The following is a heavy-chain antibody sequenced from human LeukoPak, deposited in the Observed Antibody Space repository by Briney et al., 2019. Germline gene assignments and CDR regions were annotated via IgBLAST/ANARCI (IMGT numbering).Heavy chain of an antibody. CDR2: INPNSGGT. CDR3: ARGASKWWQQLVSYFDY. D-gene: IGHD6-13*01. Sequence: ASVKVSCKASGYTFTGYYMHWVRQAPGQGLEWMGWINPNSGGTNYAQKFQGRVTMTRDTSISTAYMELSRLRSDDTAVYYCARGASKWWQQLVSYFDYWGQGTLVTVSS. V-gene: IGHV1-2*02. J-gene: IGHJ4*02. CDR1: GYTFTGYY.